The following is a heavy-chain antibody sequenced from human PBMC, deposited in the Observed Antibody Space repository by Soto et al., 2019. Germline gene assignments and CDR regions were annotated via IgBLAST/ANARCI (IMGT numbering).Heavy chain of an antibody. J-gene: IGHJ4*02. CDR3: ARAGSYCSGGSCSFAY. V-gene: IGHV1-2*02. Sequence: GASVKVSCKTSGYTFSGHFLQWVRQAPGAGPEWMGWINPNTGNTKYGQKFEGRVTMTRDMSSSTAYMELTRLTVDDTAVYFCARAGSYCSGGSCSFAYWGRGSLVTV. CDR1: GYTFSGHF. CDR2: INPNTGNT. D-gene: IGHD2-15*01.